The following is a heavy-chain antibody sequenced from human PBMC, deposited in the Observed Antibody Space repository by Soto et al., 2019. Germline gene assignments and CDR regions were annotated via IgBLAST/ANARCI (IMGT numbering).Heavy chain of an antibody. CDR3: AKGSRETYNNGSGTYSRGSNWFDP. J-gene: IGHJ5*02. Sequence: SETLSLTCAVYGWSFSDYYWSWIRQPPGKGLEWIGEINDSGSTNYNPSLKSRVTISVDTSKNQFSLKLSSVTAADTAVYYCAKGSRETYNNGSGTYSRGSNWFDPWGQGTLVT. CDR1: GWSFSDYY. D-gene: IGHD3-10*01. CDR2: INDSGST. V-gene: IGHV4-34*01.